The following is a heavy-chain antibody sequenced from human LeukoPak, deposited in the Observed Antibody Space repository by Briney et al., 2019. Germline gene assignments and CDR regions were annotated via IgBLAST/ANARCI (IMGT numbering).Heavy chain of an antibody. V-gene: IGHV3-73*01. Sequence: QPGGSLKLSCAASGFTFSGSAMRWVRQASGKGLEWVGRIRSKANSYATAYAASVKGRFTISRDDSKNTAYLQMNSLKTEDTAVYYCTTFPGRYCSSTSCEGIYFDYWGQGTLVTVSS. J-gene: IGHJ4*02. CDR1: GFTFSGSA. D-gene: IGHD2-2*01. CDR3: TTFPGRYCSSTSCEGIYFDY. CDR2: IRSKANSYAT.